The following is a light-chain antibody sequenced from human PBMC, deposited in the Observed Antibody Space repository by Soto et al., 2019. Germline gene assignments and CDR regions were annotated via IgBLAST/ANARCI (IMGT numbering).Light chain of an antibody. CDR3: RQYGRSLGFA. J-gene: IGKJ4*01. CDR1: QSLDGNF. Sequence: EIVLTQSPGTLSLSPGERATLSCRASQSLDGNFLAWYQEKSGQAPRLVIHGASTRAPGISDRFSGSGSGTDFTLTISRLEPEDFAVYYCRQYGRSLGFAFGGGTKVEIK. CDR2: GAS. V-gene: IGKV3-20*01.